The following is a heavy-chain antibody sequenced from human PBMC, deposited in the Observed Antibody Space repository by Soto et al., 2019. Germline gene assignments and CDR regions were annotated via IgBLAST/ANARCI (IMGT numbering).Heavy chain of an antibody. CDR2: INPNSGGT. D-gene: IGHD2-2*01. CDR1: GYTFTSYG. V-gene: IGHV1-2*02. Sequence: ASVKVSCKASGYTFTSYGISWVRQAPGQGLEWMGWINPNSGGTNYAQKFQGRVTMTRDTSISTAYMELSRLRSDDTAVYYCASGGYYCSSTSCYYYYGMDVWGQGTTVTVSS. J-gene: IGHJ6*02. CDR3: ASGGYYCSSTSCYYYYGMDV.